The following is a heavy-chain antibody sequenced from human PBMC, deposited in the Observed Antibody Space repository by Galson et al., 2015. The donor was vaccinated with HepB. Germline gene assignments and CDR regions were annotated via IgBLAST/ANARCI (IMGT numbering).Heavy chain of an antibody. CDR3: ARDSADNRYCSGIAFYFDF. D-gene: IGHD2-15*01. V-gene: IGHV1-3*01. J-gene: IGHJ4*02. Sequence: SVKVSCKASGYTFTHYLMQWVRQAHGERLEWMGWINAGTDNTKYSQKFQGRVSIIRDTSASTVYMELSSLISEDTAVYYGARDSADNRYCSGIAFYFDFWGQGALVTVSS. CDR1: GYTFTHYL. CDR2: INAGTDNT.